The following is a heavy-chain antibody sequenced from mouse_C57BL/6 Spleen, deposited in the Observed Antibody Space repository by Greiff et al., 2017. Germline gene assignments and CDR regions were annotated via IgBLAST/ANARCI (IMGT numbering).Heavy chain of an antibody. V-gene: IGHV1-69*01. CDR2: IDPSDSYT. CDR3: ARRGLITTVVGYAMDY. Sequence: VQLQQPGAELVMPGASVKLSCKASGYTFTSYWMHWVKQRPGQGLEWIGEIDPSDSYTNYNQKFKGKSTLTVDKSSSTAYMQLSSLTSEDSAVYYCARRGLITTVVGYAMDYWGQGTSVTVSS. CDR1: GYTFTSYW. J-gene: IGHJ4*01. D-gene: IGHD1-1*01.